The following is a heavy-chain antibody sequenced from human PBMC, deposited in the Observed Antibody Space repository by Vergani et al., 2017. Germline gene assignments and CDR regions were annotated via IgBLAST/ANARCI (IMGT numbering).Heavy chain of an antibody. J-gene: IGHJ3*01. V-gene: IGHV3-30*02. CDR3: WIPGSYDL. CDR1: GFTFRIYG. Sequence: QVQLVESGGGVVQPGGSLRLSCIASGFTFRIYGMHWVRQAPGKGLEWVAFIRYDGTKRFYGDSVKGRFTISRDNSQTTVFLQMNRLKEEDTAVYFCWIPGSYDLWGQGAMVTVSS. CDR2: IRYDGTKR. D-gene: IGHD3-9*01.